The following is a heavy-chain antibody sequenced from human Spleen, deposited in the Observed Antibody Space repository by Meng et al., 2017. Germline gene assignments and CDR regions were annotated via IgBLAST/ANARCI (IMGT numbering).Heavy chain of an antibody. CDR2: INPNSGVT. V-gene: IGHV1-2*06. CDR3: ARDEDISAAGKLFGDY. J-gene: IGHJ4*02. Sequence: ASVKVSCKASGYTFTGYYMHWVRQAPGQGLEWMGRINPNSGVTSYAQKFQGRVTMTGDTSISTAYMELSGLRSDDTAMYYCARDEDISAAGKLFGDYWGQGTLVTVSS. D-gene: IGHD6-13*01. CDR1: GYTFTGYY.